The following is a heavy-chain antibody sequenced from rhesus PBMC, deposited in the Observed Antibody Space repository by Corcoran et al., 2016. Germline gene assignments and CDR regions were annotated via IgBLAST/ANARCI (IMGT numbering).Heavy chain of an antibody. V-gene: IGHV3S4*01. J-gene: IGHJ6*01. D-gene: IGHD4-23*01. CDR3: TRAGEIYSNWYYGLDS. CDR2: FINTGEII. CDR1: GFTFSTYD. Sequence: EVQLVESGGGLVQPGGSLRLSCAASGFTFSTYDLTWVRPALGQGLEWVSSFINTGEIIYYADSVKGRFAISRDNAKNSLSLQMNSLKTEDTAVYYCTRAGEIYSNWYYGLDSWGQGVVVTVSS.